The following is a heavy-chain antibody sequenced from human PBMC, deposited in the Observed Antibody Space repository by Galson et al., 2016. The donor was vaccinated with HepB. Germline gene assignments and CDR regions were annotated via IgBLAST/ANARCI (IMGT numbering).Heavy chain of an antibody. Sequence: SVKVSCKASGDTFSRDVLTWVRQAPGQGLEWMGDIIPIFGTTRYAQKFQGRVSISADGSTTTAYMEMTSLMSEDTAVYYCARGIHCSGGSCNAQGMDVWGQGTTVIVSS. CDR1: GDTFSRDV. CDR3: ARGIHCSGGSCNAQGMDV. D-gene: IGHD2-15*01. J-gene: IGHJ6*02. CDR2: IIPIFGTT. V-gene: IGHV1-69*13.